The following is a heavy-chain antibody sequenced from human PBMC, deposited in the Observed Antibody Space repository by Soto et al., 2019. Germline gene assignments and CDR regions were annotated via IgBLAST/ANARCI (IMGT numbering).Heavy chain of an antibody. J-gene: IGHJ4*02. Sequence: ASVKVSCKASGYTFTSYAMHWVRQAPGQRLEWMGWINAGNGNTKYSQKFQGRVTITRDTSASTAYMELSSLRSEDTAVYYCATMQDSGGGFDYWGQGTLVTVSS. D-gene: IGHD1-26*01. CDR2: INAGNGNT. CDR3: ATMQDSGGGFDY. CDR1: GYTFTSYA. V-gene: IGHV1-3*01.